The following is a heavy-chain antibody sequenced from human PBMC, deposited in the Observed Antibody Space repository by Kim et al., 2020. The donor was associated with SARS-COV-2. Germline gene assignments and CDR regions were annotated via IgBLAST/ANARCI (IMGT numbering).Heavy chain of an antibody. CDR3: ARGSLRVVVPAAMRSSSWYGEFDY. V-gene: IGHV4-34*01. J-gene: IGHJ4*02. CDR1: GGSFSGYY. CDR2: INHSGST. Sequence: SETLSLTCAVYGGSFSGYYWSWIRQPPGKGLEWIGEINHSGSTNYNPSLKSRVTISVDTSKNQFSLKLSSVTAADTAVYYCARGSLRVVVPAAMRSSSWYGEFDYWGQGTLVTVSS. D-gene: IGHD2-2*01.